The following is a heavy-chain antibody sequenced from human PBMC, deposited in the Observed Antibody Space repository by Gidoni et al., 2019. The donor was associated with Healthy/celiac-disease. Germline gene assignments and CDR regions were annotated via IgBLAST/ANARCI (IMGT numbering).Heavy chain of an antibody. CDR3: ARACSSTSCLYDY. CDR2: IGTAGDT. Sequence: EVQLVESGGGLVQPGGCLRLSCAASGFTFSSYDMHWFRQATGKGLEWVSAIGTAGDTYYPGSVKGRFTISRENAKNSLYLQMNSLRAGDTAVYYCARACSSTSCLYDYWGQGTLVTVSS. D-gene: IGHD2-2*01. CDR1: GFTFSSYD. J-gene: IGHJ4*02. V-gene: IGHV3-13*01.